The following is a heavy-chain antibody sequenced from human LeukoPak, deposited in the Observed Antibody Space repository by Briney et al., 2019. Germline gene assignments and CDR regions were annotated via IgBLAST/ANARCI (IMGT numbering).Heavy chain of an antibody. CDR3: ARSSGSYSMDAFDI. D-gene: IGHD1-26*01. J-gene: IGHJ3*02. V-gene: IGHV1-2*02. CDR2: INPNSGGT. Sequence: ASVTVSCKASGYTFTGHYMHWVRQAPGQGLEWMGWINPNSGGTNYAQKFQGRVTMTRDTSISTAYMELSRLRSDDTAVYYCARSSGSYSMDAFDIWGQGTMVTVSS. CDR1: GYTFTGHY.